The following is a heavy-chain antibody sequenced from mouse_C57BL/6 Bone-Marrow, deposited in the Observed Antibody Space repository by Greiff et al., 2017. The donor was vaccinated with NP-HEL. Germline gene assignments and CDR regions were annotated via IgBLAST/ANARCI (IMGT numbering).Heavy chain of an antibody. D-gene: IGHD1-1*01. J-gene: IGHJ1*03. V-gene: IGHV14-4*01. CDR3: TTDYGSSFQWYFDV. CDR1: GFNIKDDY. CDR2: IDPENGDT. Sequence: VQLQQSGAELVRPGASVKLSCTASGFNIKDDYMHWVKQRPEQGLEWIGWIDPENGDTEYASKFQGKATITADTSSNTAYLQLSSLTSEDTAVYYCTTDYGSSFQWYFDVWGTGTTVTVSS.